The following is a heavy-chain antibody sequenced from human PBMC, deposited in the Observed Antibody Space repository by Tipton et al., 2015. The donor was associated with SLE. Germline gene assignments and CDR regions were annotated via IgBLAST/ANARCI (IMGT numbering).Heavy chain of an antibody. D-gene: IGHD1-20*01. V-gene: IGHV4-30-4*08. CDR3: ARGGSYDWNDKTWYFDL. CDR2: IYYSGST. J-gene: IGHJ2*01. CDR1: GGSISSGGFY. Sequence: TLSLTCTVSGGSISSGGFYWSWIRQPPGKGLEWIGYIYYSGSTYYNPSLKSRVTISVDTSKNQFSLKLSSVTAADTAVYYCARGGSYDWNDKTWYFDLWGRGTLVTVSS.